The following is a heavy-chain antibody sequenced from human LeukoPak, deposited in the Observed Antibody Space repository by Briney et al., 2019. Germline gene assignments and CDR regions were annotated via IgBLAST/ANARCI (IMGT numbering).Heavy chain of an antibody. Sequence: GGSLRLSCAASGFTFSSYEMNWVRQAPGKGLEWDSYISSSGSTIYYADSVKGRFTISRDNAKNSLYLQMNSLRAEDTAVYYCAELGIPMIGGVWGKGTTVTISS. CDR3: AELGIPMIGGV. D-gene: IGHD3-10*02. J-gene: IGHJ6*04. CDR2: ISSSGSTI. CDR1: GFTFSSYE. V-gene: IGHV3-48*03.